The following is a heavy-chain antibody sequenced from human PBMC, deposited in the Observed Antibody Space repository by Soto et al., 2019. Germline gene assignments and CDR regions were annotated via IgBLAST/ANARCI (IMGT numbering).Heavy chain of an antibody. CDR2: IYYSGNT. CDR3: ARQYSFGWGSDYPGLFSF. J-gene: IGHJ4*02. D-gene: IGHD3-10*01. Sequence: SETLSLTCTVSGGSISSSSYYWGWIRQPPGKGLEWIGSIYYSGNTYYNPSLKSRVTISVDTAKDQFSLKLSSVTAADTAVYYCARQYSFGWGSDYPGLFSFWARGSLDPVSS. V-gene: IGHV4-39*01. CDR1: GGSISSSSYY.